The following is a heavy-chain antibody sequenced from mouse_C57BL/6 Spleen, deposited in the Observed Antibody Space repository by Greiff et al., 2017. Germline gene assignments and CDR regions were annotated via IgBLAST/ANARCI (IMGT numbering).Heavy chain of an antibody. Sequence: VQLQQSGAELARPGASVKLSCKASGYTFTSYGISWVKQRTGQGLEWIGEIYPRSGNTYYNEKFKGEATLTADKSSSTAYMELRSLTSEDSAVYFCARDDISGRADYWGQGTTLTVSS. D-gene: IGHD1-1*01. CDR3: ARDDISGRADY. CDR1: GYTFTSYG. CDR2: IYPRSGNT. J-gene: IGHJ2*01. V-gene: IGHV1-81*01.